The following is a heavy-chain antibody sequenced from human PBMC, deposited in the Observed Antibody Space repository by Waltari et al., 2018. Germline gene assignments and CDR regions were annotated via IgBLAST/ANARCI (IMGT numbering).Heavy chain of an antibody. J-gene: IGHJ4*02. CDR3: ARRGVPASTNYFDY. V-gene: IGHV3-23*01. Sequence: EVQLLESGGDLVQPGGSLRLSCTVSGFTFSSYAMYWFRQAPGKGLEWVSGISSSGGSTYYADSVKGRFTFSRDNSKNTLYLQMSSLRAEDTAVYYCARRGVPASTNYFDYWGLGTLVTVSS. D-gene: IGHD2-2*01. CDR1: GFTFSSYA. CDR2: ISSSGGST.